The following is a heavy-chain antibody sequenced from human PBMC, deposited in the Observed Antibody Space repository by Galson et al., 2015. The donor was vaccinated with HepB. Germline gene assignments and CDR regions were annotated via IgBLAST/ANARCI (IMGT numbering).Heavy chain of an antibody. J-gene: IGHJ6*02. CDR1: GGTFSSYA. D-gene: IGHD3-3*01. CDR3: AREEWDYYYYYGMDV. Sequence: SVKVSCKASGGTFSSYAISWVRQAPGQGLEWMGRIIPILGIANYAQEFQGRVTITADKSTSTAYMELSSLRSEDTAVYYCAREEWDYYYYYGMDVWGQGTTVTVSS. CDR2: IIPILGIA. V-gene: IGHV1-69*04.